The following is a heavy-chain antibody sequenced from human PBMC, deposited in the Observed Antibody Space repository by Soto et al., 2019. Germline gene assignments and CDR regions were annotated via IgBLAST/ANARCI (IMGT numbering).Heavy chain of an antibody. CDR1: GYPFTRHG. CDR2: ISAYNGNT. CDR3: ARDLYDFWSGYHHNNWFDP. Sequence: ASVKVACKASGYPFTRHGISWVRQAPGPGLEWMGWISAYNGNTNYAQKLQGRVTMTTDTSTSTAYMELRSLRSDDTAVYYCARDLYDFWSGYHHNNWFDPWGQGTLVTVSS. V-gene: IGHV1-18*01. J-gene: IGHJ5*02. D-gene: IGHD3-3*01.